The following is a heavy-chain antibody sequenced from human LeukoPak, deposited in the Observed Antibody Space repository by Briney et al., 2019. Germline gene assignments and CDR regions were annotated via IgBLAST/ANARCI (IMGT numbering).Heavy chain of an antibody. CDR2: ISSNGGST. CDR3: VKDHKLELLYYYYGMDV. CDR1: GFTFSSYA. Sequence: GGSLRLSCSASGFTFSSYAMHWVRQAPGKGLEYVSAISSNGGSTYYADSVKGRFTISRDNSKNTLYLQMSSLRAEDTAVYYCVKDHKLELLYYYYGMDVWGQGTTVTVSS. D-gene: IGHD1-7*01. J-gene: IGHJ6*02. V-gene: IGHV3-64D*06.